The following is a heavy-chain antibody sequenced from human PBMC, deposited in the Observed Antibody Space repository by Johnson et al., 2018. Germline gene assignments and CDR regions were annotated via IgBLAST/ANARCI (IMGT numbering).Heavy chain of an antibody. D-gene: IGHD5-24*01. Sequence: VRLVESGGGLVQPGGSLKLSCAASGFTFSGSAMHWVRQASGKGLEWVGRIRSKANSYATAYAASVKGRFTISRDNAKNTLYLQMNSLRAEDTAVYYCARWARWLQPSDPNDAFDVWGQGTMVSVSS. V-gene: IGHV3-73*01. CDR2: IRSKANSYAT. CDR1: GFTFSGSA. J-gene: IGHJ3*01. CDR3: ARWARWLQPSDPNDAFDV.